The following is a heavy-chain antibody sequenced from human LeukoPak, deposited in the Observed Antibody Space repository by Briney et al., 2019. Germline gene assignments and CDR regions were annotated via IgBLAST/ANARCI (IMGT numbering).Heavy chain of an antibody. V-gene: IGHV3-30-3*01. D-gene: IGHD1-26*01. CDR1: GFTFSSYA. Sequence: GGSLRLSCAASGFTFSSYAMHWVRQAPGKGLEWVAVISYDGSNKYYADSVKGRFTISRDNSKNTLYLQMNSLQSEDTAVYYCGDRGSSLLTPYWGQGTLVTVSS. J-gene: IGHJ4*02. CDR2: ISYDGSNK. CDR3: GDRGSSLLTPY.